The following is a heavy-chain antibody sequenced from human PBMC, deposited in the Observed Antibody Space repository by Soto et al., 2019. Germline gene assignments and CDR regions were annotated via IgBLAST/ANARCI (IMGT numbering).Heavy chain of an antibody. V-gene: IGHV5-51*01. Sequence: PGESLKISCKGSGYSFTSYWISWVRQMPGKGLEWMGIIYPGDSDTRYSPSFQGQVTISADKSISTAYLQWSSLKASETAMYYCARTERAPSNYFDILTGYYYFDYWGQGTLVTVSS. D-gene: IGHD3-9*01. J-gene: IGHJ4*02. CDR2: IYPGDSDT. CDR3: ARTERAPSNYFDILTGYYYFDY. CDR1: GYSFTSYW.